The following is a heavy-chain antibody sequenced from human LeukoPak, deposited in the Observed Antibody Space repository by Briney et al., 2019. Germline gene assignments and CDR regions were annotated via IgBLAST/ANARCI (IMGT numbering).Heavy chain of an antibody. D-gene: IGHD3-10*01. CDR1: GFTFSSYW. Sequence: GGSLRLSCAASGFTFSSYWMSWVRQAPGKGLEWVSSISSSSSYIYYADSVKGRFTISRDNAKNSLYLQMNSLRAEDTAVYYCARDSSDRGVFPLDYWGQGTLVTVSS. CDR3: ARDSSDRGVFPLDY. J-gene: IGHJ4*02. V-gene: IGHV3-21*01. CDR2: ISSSSSYI.